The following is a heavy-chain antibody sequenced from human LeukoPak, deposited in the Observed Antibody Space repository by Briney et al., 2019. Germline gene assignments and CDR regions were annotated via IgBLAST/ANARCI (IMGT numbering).Heavy chain of an antibody. D-gene: IGHD5-12*01. V-gene: IGHV3-7*01. CDR3: ARARGFFDY. CDR1: GFTFRNYW. Sequence: GGSLRLSCAASGFTFRNYWMAWVRQAPGKGLECVANIKQDGSEKYYRDSVKGRFTISRDNAKNSVFLEINSLTVDDTAVYYCARARGFFDYWGHGTLVTVSS. CDR2: IKQDGSEK. J-gene: IGHJ4*01.